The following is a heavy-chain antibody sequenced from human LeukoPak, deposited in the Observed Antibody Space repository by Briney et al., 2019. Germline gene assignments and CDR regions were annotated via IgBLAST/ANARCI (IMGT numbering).Heavy chain of an antibody. CDR3: ARGYCGGDCYLGYFDY. Sequence: GGSLRLSCAASEITFSSSWMSWIRQAPGKGLEWVSYISSSGSTIYYADSVKGRFTISRDNAKNSLYLQMNSLRAEDTAVYYCARGYCGGDCYLGYFDYWGQGTLVTVSS. CDR1: EITFSSSW. J-gene: IGHJ4*02. V-gene: IGHV3-11*04. D-gene: IGHD2-21*02. CDR2: ISSSGSTI.